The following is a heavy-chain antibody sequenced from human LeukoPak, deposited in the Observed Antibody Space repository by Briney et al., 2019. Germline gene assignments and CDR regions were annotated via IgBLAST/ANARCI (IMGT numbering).Heavy chain of an antibody. D-gene: IGHD5-24*01. CDR3: ARGGDGYKSPWFDP. CDR1: AGSISSYY. CDR2: VYYTGST. J-gene: IGHJ5*02. V-gene: IGHV4-59*01. Sequence: SETLSLTCTVSAGSISSYYWSWIRQSPGKGLEWIGYVYYTGSTNYNPCLKSRVTISLHTSKNQFSLNLSSVTAADTAVYYCARGGDGYKSPWFDPWGRGTLVTVSS.